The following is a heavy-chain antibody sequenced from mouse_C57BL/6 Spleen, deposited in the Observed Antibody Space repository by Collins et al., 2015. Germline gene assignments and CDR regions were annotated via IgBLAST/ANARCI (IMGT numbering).Heavy chain of an antibody. D-gene: IGHD2-10*01. CDR2: IYPGSGST. Sequence: QVQLQQSGPELVKPGASVKMSCKASGYTFTDYVISWVKQRTGQGLEWIGEIYPGSGSTYYNEKFKGKATLTADKSSNTAYMQLSSLTSEDSAVYFCATYYYFDYWGQGTTLTVPS. CDR1: GYTFTDYV. J-gene: IGHJ2*01. V-gene: IGHV1-81*01. CDR3: ATYYYFDY.